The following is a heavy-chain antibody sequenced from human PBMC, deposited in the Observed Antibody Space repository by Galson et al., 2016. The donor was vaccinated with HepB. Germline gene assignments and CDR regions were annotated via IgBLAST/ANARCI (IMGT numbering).Heavy chain of an antibody. V-gene: IGHV3-23*01. Sequence: SLRLSCAASGFTFSSYAMSWVRQAPGKGLEWVSAISGSGGSTYYADSVKGRFTIARDNSKNTLYLQMNSLRAEDTAVYYCAKGEEWDPGAFDIWGQGTMVPGSS. J-gene: IGHJ3*02. CDR3: AKGEEWDPGAFDI. D-gene: IGHD1-26*01. CDR1: GFTFSSYA. CDR2: ISGSGGST.